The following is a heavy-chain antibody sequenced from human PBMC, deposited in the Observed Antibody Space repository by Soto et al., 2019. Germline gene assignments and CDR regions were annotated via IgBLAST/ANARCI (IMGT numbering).Heavy chain of an antibody. J-gene: IGHJ5*02. CDR1: GCSISSGGYS. CDR2: IYHSGST. CDR3: ARVPGP. V-gene: IGHV4-30-2*01. Sequence: PSETLSLTCAVSGCSISSGGYSWSWIRQPPGKSLEWIGYIYHSGSTYYNPSLKSRVTISVDRSKNQFSLKLSSVTAADTAVYYCARVPGPWGQGTLVTVSS.